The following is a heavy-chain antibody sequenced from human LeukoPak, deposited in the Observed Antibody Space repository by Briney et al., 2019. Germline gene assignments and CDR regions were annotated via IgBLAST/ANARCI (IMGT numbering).Heavy chain of an antibody. CDR1: GFSLRTSGMC. J-gene: IGHJ5*02. CDR3: VRTRPVSGWFDP. D-gene: IGHD5/OR15-5a*01. Sequence: SGPTLVNPTQTLTLTCTFSGFSLRTSGMCVSWIRQPPGKALEWLARIDWDNDKYCTTSLKTRLTISKDTSKNQVVLTMTNMDPVDTATYYCVRTRPVSGWFDPWGQGTLVTASS. V-gene: IGHV2-70*11. CDR2: IDWDNDK.